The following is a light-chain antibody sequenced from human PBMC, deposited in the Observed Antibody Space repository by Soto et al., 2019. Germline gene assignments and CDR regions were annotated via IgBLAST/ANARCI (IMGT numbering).Light chain of an antibody. J-gene: IGKJ2*01. Sequence: DIQLTQSPSSLSASVGDRVTLACQASQDIARSLSWFQQKPGKAPNLLIYAASNLEAGVPSRFSAGGSGTNVSLIISSLQPQDIATYYCKQYHTFPYTFGRGTKL. CDR3: KQYHTFPYT. V-gene: IGKV1-33*01. CDR1: QDIARS. CDR2: AAS.